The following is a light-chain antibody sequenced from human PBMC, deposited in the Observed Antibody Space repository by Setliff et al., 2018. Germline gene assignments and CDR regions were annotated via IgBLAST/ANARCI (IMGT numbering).Light chain of an antibody. J-gene: IGKJ1*01. CDR3: QQYGSSRST. Sequence: EIVLTQSPGTLSLSPGERATLSCRASQSVSSSYLAWYQQKPGQAPRLLIYGASSRATGIPDGFSGSGSGTDFTLTISRLEPEDFAVYYCQQYGSSRSTFGQGTKVDIK. V-gene: IGKV3-20*01. CDR2: GAS. CDR1: QSVSSSY.